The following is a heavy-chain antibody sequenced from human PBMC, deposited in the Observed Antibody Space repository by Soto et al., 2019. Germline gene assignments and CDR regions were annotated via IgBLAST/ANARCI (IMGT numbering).Heavy chain of an antibody. CDR1: GGSISSSNW. CDR2: IYHSGST. D-gene: IGHD3-22*01. CDR3: ARYQXDDTMIVVVINPGAFDI. J-gene: IGHJ3*02. V-gene: IGHV4-4*02. Sequence: PSETQSLTCAVSGGSISSSNWWSWVRQPPGKGLEWIGEIYHSGSTNYNPSLKSRVTISVDKSKNQFSLKLSSVTAADTAVYYCARYQXDDTMIVVVINPGAFDIWGQGTMVTVSS.